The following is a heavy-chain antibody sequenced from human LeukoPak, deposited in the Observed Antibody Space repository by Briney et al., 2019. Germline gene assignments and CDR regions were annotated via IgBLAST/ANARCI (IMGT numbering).Heavy chain of an antibody. V-gene: IGHV3-74*01. CDR1: GFTFSRYW. CDR2: IYSDGSST. J-gene: IGHJ4*02. Sequence: GGSLRLSCAASGFTFSRYWVHWVRQAPGKGLVWVSGIYSDGSSTTYADSVKGRFTISRDNAKNTLYLQMNSLRAEDTAVYYCTRRLGPAATGYYFDYWGQGTLVTVSS. D-gene: IGHD2-2*01. CDR3: TRRLGPAATGYYFDY.